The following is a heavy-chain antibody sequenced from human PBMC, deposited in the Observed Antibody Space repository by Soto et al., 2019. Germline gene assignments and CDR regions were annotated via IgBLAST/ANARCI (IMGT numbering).Heavy chain of an antibody. CDR1: GGSFSGYY. CDR2: INHSGST. V-gene: IGHV4-34*01. Sequence: SETLSLTCAVYGGSFSGYYWSWIRQPPGKGLEWIGEINHSGSTNYNPSLKSRVTISVDTSKNQFSLKLSSVTAADTAVYYCARGASRITMIVVVITTIGAFDIWGQGTMVTVSS. CDR3: ARGASRITMIVVVITTIGAFDI. J-gene: IGHJ3*02. D-gene: IGHD3-22*01.